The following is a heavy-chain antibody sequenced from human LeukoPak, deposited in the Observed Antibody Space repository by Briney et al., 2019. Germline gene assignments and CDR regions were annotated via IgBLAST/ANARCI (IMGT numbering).Heavy chain of an antibody. CDR3: ARKPYGSGSYYNTYYFDY. CDR2: IYHSGST. J-gene: IGHJ4*02. V-gene: IGHV4-38-2*01. CDR1: AYSISSGYY. D-gene: IGHD3-10*01. Sequence: SETLSLTCAVSAYSISSGYYWGWIRQPPGKGLEWIGSIYHSGSTYYNPSLKSRVTISVDTSKNQFSLKLSSVTAADTAVYYCARKPYGSGSYYNTYYFDYWGQGTLVTVSS.